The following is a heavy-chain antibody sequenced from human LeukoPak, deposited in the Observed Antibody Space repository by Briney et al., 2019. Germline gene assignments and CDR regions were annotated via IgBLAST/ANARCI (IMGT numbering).Heavy chain of an antibody. CDR1: GFTFSDYY. CDR2: ISSSGSTI. Sequence: PGGSLRLSCAASGFTFSDYYISWIRQAPGKGLEWVSYISSSGSTIYYADSVKGRFTISRDNAKNSLYLQMNSLRAEDTAVYYCARDWHYYYYYMDVWGKGTTVTVSS. J-gene: IGHJ6*03. CDR3: ARDWHYYYYYMDV. V-gene: IGHV3-11*01.